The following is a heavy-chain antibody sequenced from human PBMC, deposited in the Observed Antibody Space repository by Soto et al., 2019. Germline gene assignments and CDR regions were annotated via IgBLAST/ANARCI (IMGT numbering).Heavy chain of an antibody. Sequence: QVQLQQWGAGLLKPSETLSLTCAVYGGSFSGYYWSWIRQPPGKGLEWIGEINHSGSTNYNPSLSSRVTISVARCTNQFSLKLSSVTAADTAVYYCARGRVGAPLEDAYYYYGMDVWGQGTTVTVSS. CDR3: ARGRVGAPLEDAYYYYGMDV. V-gene: IGHV4-34*01. D-gene: IGHD1-26*01. J-gene: IGHJ6*02. CDR1: GGSFSGYY. CDR2: INHSGST.